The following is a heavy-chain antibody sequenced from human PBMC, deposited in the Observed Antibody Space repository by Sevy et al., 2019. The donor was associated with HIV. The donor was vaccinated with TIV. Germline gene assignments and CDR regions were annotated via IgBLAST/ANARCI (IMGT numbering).Heavy chain of an antibody. V-gene: IGHV3-9*01. CDR3: AKDINRGCDGINCYPYYYYFYGLDV. CDR2: ISWNSRNV. D-gene: IGHD2-15*01. Sequence: GGCLRLSCAASGFPFNDHALHCVRQVPGKGLEWVSGISWNSRNVGYADSVKGRFTISRDNANHFLYLEMNSLRPEDTAFYYCAKDINRGCDGINCYPYYYYFYGLDVWGQGTLVIVSS. CDR1: GFPFNDHA. J-gene: IGHJ6*02.